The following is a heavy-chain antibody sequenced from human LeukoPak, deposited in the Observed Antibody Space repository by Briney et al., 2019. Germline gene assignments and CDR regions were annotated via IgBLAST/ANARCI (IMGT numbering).Heavy chain of an antibody. CDR2: IYPGDSDT. Sequence: GESLKISCKGSGYSFTNYWIGWVRQMPGKGLEWMGIIYPGDSDTRYSPSFQGQVTISADKSISTAYLQWSTLKASDAAVFYCARQAATAYDYFDYWGQGTLVTVSS. V-gene: IGHV5-51*01. D-gene: IGHD1-1*01. J-gene: IGHJ4*02. CDR3: ARQAATAYDYFDY. CDR1: GYSFTNYW.